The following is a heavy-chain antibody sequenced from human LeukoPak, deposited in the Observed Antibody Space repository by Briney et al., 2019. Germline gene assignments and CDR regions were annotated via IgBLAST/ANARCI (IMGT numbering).Heavy chain of an antibody. CDR2: IYSGGST. CDR1: GFTFSSYG. V-gene: IGHV3-66*01. D-gene: IGHD1-26*01. J-gene: IGHJ3*02. CDR3: ARIIVGATDLNAFDI. Sequence: GGSLRLSCAASGFTFSSYGMSWVRQAPGKGLEWVSVIYSGGSTYYADSVKSRFTISRDNSKNTLYLQMNSLRAEDTAVYYCARIIVGATDLNAFDIWGQGTMVTVSS.